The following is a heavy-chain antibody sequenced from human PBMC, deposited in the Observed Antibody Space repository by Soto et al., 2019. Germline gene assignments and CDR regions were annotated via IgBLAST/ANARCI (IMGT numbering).Heavy chain of an antibody. CDR2: ITHSGST. J-gene: IGHJ6*02. V-gene: IGHV4-34*01. D-gene: IGHD3-3*01. CDR3: ARGGRITIFGVVIMGGMDV. Sequence: SETLSLTCAVYGGSFSGYYWSWLRQPPGKGLEWIGDITHSGSTNYNPSLKSRVTISVDTSKNQFSLKLSSVTAADTAVHYCARGGRITIFGVVIMGGMDVWGQGTTVTVSS. CDR1: GGSFSGYY.